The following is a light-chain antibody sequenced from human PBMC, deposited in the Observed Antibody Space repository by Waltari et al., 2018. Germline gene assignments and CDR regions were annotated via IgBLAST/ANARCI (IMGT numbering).Light chain of an antibody. V-gene: IGKV3-20*01. J-gene: IGKJ4*01. CDR2: GAS. Sequence: EIVLTQSPGTLSLSPGERATLSCRASQTVRTTYLAWYQQKPGQAPTLLIYGASSRATGIPDRFSGSVSGTDFSLTISSLEPEDFAVYYCQQYDISPLTFGGGTNVEIK. CDR3: QQYDISPLT. CDR1: QTVRTTY.